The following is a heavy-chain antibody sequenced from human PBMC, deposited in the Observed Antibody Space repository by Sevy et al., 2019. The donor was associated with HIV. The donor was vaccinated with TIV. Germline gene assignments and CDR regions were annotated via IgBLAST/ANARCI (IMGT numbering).Heavy chain of an antibody. J-gene: IGHJ5*02. CDR3: ASAPPVRSGDDSLNWFDP. Sequence: SETLSLTCTVSGGSISVYYWSWIRQPPGKELEYIGYVYHTGSTNYNPSLRSRVTISVDTSNNQFSLKLTSVTAADTAVYYCASAPPVRSGDDSLNWFDPWGQGTLVTVSS. V-gene: IGHV4-59*01. CDR2: VYHTGST. D-gene: IGHD5-12*01. CDR1: GGSISVYY.